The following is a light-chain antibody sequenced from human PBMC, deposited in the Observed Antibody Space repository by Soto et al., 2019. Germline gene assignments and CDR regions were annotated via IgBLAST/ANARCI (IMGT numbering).Light chain of an antibody. CDR1: QSISSNY. J-gene: IGKJ1*01. CDR3: QQFGGSPWT. CDR2: GAS. V-gene: IGKV3-20*01. Sequence: EIVLTQSPATLSLSPGERATLSCRASQSISSNYLAWYQQKPGQAPRLLIYGASNRATGIPDRFSGSGSGTDFTLTISRLDPEDFAVYYCQQFGGSPWTFGQGTKVDIK.